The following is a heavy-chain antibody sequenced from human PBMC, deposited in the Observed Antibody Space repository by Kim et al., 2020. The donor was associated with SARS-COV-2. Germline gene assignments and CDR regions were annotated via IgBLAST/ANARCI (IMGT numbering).Heavy chain of an antibody. CDR1: GFTFSSYG. Sequence: GGSLRLSCAASGFTFSSYGMHWVRQAPGKGLEWVAVISYDGSNKYYADSVKGRFTISRDNSKNTLYLQMNSLRAEDTAVYYCATLGSVVPAAELDYWGQGTLVTVSS. CDR2: ISYDGSNK. CDR3: ATLGSVVPAAELDY. J-gene: IGHJ4*02. D-gene: IGHD2-2*01. V-gene: IGHV3-30*03.